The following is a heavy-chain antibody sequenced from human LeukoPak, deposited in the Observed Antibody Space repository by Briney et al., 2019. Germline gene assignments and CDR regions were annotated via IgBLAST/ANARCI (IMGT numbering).Heavy chain of an antibody. V-gene: IGHV4-31*03. CDR2: IYYSGST. J-gene: IGHJ4*02. CDR1: GGSISSGGYY. CDR3: ARGSTVTTGENY. Sequence: PSETLSLTCTVSGGSISSGGYYWSWIRQHPGKGLEWIGYIYYSGSTYYNPSLKSRVTISVDTSKNQFSLKLSSVTAADTAVYYCARGSTVTTGENYWGQGTLVIVSS. D-gene: IGHD4-17*01.